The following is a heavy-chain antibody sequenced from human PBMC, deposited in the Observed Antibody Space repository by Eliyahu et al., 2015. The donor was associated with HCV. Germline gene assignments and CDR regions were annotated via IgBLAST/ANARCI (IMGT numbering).Heavy chain of an antibody. Sequence: EVQLVESGGGLVQPGGSLRLXCXASXFPFSSYWMHWVRQAPGKGLVWVSRINSDGSSTSYADSVKGRFTISRDNAKNTLYLQMNSLRAEDTAVYYCAREGYGDYPFDPWGQGTLVTVSS. D-gene: IGHD4-17*01. CDR1: XFPFSSYW. CDR2: INSDGSST. CDR3: AREGYGDYPFDP. V-gene: IGHV3-74*01. J-gene: IGHJ5*02.